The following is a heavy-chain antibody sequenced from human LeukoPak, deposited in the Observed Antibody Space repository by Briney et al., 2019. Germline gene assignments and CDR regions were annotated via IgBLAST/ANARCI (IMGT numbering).Heavy chain of an antibody. V-gene: IGHV3-21*04. CDR2: ISSSSSYI. CDR3: ARYIVTTIRRWFDH. J-gene: IGHJ5*02. Sequence: GGSLRLSCAASGFTFTSYSMNWIRQAPGKGLEWVSSISSSSSYIYYADSVKGRFTISRDSAKNSLYLQMNSVRAEDTAVYYCARYIVTTIRRWFDHWGQGTLVTVSS. D-gene: IGHD5-12*01. CDR1: GFTFTSYS.